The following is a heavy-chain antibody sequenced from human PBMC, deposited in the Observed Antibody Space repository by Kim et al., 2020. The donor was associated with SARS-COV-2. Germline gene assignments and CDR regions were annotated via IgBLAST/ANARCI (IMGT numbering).Heavy chain of an antibody. D-gene: IGHD2-8*01. V-gene: IGHV4-34*01. Sequence: SETLSLTCAVYGGSFSGYYWSWIRQPPGKGLEWIGEINHSGSTNYNPSLKSRVTISVDTSKNQFSLKLSSVTAADTAVYYCARGINIVLMVYAMGSSYINWFDPWGQGTLVTVSS. J-gene: IGHJ5*02. CDR2: INHSGST. CDR1: GGSFSGYY. CDR3: ARGINIVLMVYAMGSSYINWFDP.